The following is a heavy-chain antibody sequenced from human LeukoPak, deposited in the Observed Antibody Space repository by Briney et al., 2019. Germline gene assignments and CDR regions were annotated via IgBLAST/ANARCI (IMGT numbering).Heavy chain of an antibody. CDR1: GFTPSTYE. Sequence: GGSLRLSCAASGFTPSTYEMTWVRQAPGKGLEWVSFISSSRSHTFYADSVKGRFTIFRDSAKNSLYLQMNNLRGEDTAVYYCARDISSSTRAFDIWGQGTMVAVS. CDR3: ARDISSSTRAFDI. J-gene: IGHJ3*02. D-gene: IGHD2-15*01. V-gene: IGHV3-48*03. CDR2: ISSSRSHT.